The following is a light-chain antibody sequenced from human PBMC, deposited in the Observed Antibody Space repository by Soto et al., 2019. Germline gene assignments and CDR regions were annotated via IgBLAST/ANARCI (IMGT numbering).Light chain of an antibody. J-gene: IGLJ1*01. V-gene: IGLV2-14*01. CDR2: EVS. Sequence: SVMPKPAAVSGSRRQSITISCTGTSSDVGGYNYVSWYQQQSGKAPKLMIHEVSNRPSGVSNRFSGSKSGNTASLTISGLQAEDEADYYCSSYITTTTDVYGTSTKVAVL. CDR1: SSDVGGYNY. CDR3: SSYITTTTDV.